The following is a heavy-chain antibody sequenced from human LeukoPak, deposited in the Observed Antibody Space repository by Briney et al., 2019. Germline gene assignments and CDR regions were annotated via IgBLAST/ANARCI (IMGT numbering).Heavy chain of an antibody. CDR3: ARHSRTYYDILTGPYGGYFDY. D-gene: IGHD3-9*01. J-gene: IGHJ4*02. CDR1: GFTFSSYA. V-gene: IGHV3-30*04. CDR2: ISNDGSNK. Sequence: PGGSLRLSCAVSGFTFSSYAMHRVRQAPGKGLEWVAVISNDGSNKYYADSVRGRFTISRDNSKNTLYLQMNSLNAEDTAVYFCARHSRTYYDILTGPYGGYFDYWGQRTLVTVSS.